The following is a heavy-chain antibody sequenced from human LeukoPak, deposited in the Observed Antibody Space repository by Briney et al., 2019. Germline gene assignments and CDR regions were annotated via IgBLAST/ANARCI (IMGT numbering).Heavy chain of an antibody. D-gene: IGHD6-19*01. CDR3: ARGHHSSGWYANDY. CDR2: ISSNGDST. V-gene: IGHV3-64*01. CDR1: GFIFSSYV. J-gene: IGHJ4*02. Sequence: GSLRLSCAASGFIFSSYVMHWVRQAPGKGLEYVSAISSNGDSTYYANSVKGRFTISRDNSKNTLYPQMGSLRAEDMAVYYCARGHHSSGWYANDYWGQGTLVTVSS.